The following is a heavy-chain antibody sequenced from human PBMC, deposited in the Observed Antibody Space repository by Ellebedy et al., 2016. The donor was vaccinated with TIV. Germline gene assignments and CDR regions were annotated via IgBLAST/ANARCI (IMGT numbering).Heavy chain of an antibody. CDR3: ARDPAYCGGDCYGPYGMDV. D-gene: IGHD2-21*02. CDR2: INPNSGGT. CDR1: GYTFTDYY. V-gene: IGHV1-2*02. J-gene: IGHJ6*02. Sequence: AASVKVSCKTSGYTFTDYYIHWVRQAPGQGLEWMAWINPNSGGTNYAQKFQGRVTVTRDTSTSTANMELSSLGSEDTAVYYCARDPAYCGGDCYGPYGMDVWGQGTAVTVSS.